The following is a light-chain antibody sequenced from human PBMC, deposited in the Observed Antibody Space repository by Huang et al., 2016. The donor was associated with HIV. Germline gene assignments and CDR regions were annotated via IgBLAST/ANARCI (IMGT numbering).Light chain of an antibody. CDR2: GAS. V-gene: IGKV3-15*01. CDR3: QQYNNWPGT. J-gene: IGKJ1*01. CDR1: QSVSSN. Sequence: EIVMTQSPATLSVSPGERATLSCRASQSVSSNLAWYQQKPGQAHRLLIYGASTRATGSPARFSGSGSGTEFTLTISSLQSEDFAVYYCQQYNNWPGTFGQGTKVEIK.